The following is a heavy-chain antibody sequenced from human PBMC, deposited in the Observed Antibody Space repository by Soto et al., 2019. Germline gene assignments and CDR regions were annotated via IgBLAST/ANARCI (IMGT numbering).Heavy chain of an antibody. CDR3: AKDFHYYDSSGYYLDDVYVDY. V-gene: IGHV3-30*18. D-gene: IGHD3-22*01. J-gene: IGHJ4*02. CDR2: ISYDGSNK. CDR1: GFTFSSYG. Sequence: GGSLRLSCAASGFTFSSYGMHWVRQAPGKGLEWVAVISYDGSNKYYADSVKGRFTISRDNSKNTLYLQMNSLRAEDTAVYYCAKDFHYYDSSGYYLDDVYVDYWGQGPLVTVSS.